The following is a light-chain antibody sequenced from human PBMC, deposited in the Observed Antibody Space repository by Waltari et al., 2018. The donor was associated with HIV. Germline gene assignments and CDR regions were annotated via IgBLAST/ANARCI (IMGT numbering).Light chain of an antibody. V-gene: IGLV2-14*03. Sequence: QSALTQPASVSGSPGQSITISCTGTSSDVGGYNHVSWYQQHPGKAPKLMLYDVTNLPSGVSNRFSGSKSGNTASLTISGLQAEDEADYYCSSFTSSVTYVFGTGTKVAVL. CDR2: DVT. CDR3: SSFTSSVTYV. J-gene: IGLJ1*01. CDR1: SSDVGGYNH.